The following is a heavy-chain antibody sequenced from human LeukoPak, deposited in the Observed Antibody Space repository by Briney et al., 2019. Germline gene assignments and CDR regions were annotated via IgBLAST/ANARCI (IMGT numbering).Heavy chain of an antibody. CDR3: ARGIMAEEIMTGP. CDR2: VSAYNGDT. D-gene: IGHD3-16*01. CDR1: GYSFSSYG. V-gene: IGHV1-18*01. Sequence: GASVKVSCKTSGYSFSSYGITWVRQAPGQGLEWMGWVSAYNGDTKYAQKLQDRVTMTTDTSTTTAYMELRSLRSDDTTVYYCARGIMAEEIMTGPWGPGTPVT. J-gene: IGHJ5*02.